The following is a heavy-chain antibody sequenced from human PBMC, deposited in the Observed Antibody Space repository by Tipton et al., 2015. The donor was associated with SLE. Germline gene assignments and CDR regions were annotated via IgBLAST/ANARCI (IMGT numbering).Heavy chain of an antibody. V-gene: IGHV4-34*09. CDR3: ASSRGGVTNAFDI. CDR2: INHSGST. CDR1: GGSFSGYY. D-gene: IGHD4-23*01. J-gene: IGHJ3*02. Sequence: TLSLTCAVYGGSFSGYYWSWIRQPPGKGLEWIGEINHSGSTNYNPSLKSRVTISVDTSKNQFSLKLSSVTAADTAVYYCASSRGGVTNAFDIWGQGTMVTVSS.